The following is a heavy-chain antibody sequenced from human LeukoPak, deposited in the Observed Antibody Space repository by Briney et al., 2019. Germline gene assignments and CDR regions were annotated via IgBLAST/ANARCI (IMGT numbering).Heavy chain of an antibody. CDR2: ISGSGGST. J-gene: IGHJ3*02. CDR1: GFTFSGYA. D-gene: IGHD3-22*01. V-gene: IGHV3-23*01. Sequence: GGSLRLSCAASGFTFSGYAMSWVRQAPGKGLEWVSVISGSGGSTYYGDSVKGRFTISRDNSKNTLYLQMNSLRAEDTATYYCAKDQKRAYYYDTSGSLSGAFDIWGQGTMVTVSS. CDR3: AKDQKRAYYYDTSGSLSGAFDI.